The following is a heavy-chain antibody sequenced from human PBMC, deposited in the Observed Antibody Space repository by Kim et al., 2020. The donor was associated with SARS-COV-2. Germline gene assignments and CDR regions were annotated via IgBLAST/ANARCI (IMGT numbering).Heavy chain of an antibody. J-gene: IGHJ4*02. CDR3: ARVYCSSTSCPTAFDY. D-gene: IGHD2-2*01. CDR1: GGSVSSGSYY. V-gene: IGHV4-61*01. CDR2: IYYSGST. Sequence: SETLSLTCTVSGGSVSSGSYYWSWIRQPPGKGLEWIGYIYYSGSTNYNPSLKSRVTISVVTSKNQFSLKLSSVTAADTAVYYCARVYCSSTSCPTAFDYWGQGTLVTVSS.